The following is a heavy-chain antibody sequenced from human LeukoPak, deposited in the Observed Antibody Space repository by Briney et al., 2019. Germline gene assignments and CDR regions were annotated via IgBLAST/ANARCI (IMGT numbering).Heavy chain of an antibody. CDR3: ARDLRPNYYGSGSYESVDY. Sequence: GGSLRLSCAASGFTVSSNYMSWVRQAPGKGLEWVSVIYSGGSTYYADSVEGRFTISRDNSKNTLYLQMNSLRAEDTAVYYCARDLRPNYYGSGSYESVDYWGQGTLVTVSS. V-gene: IGHV3-66*01. D-gene: IGHD3-10*01. CDR2: IYSGGST. J-gene: IGHJ4*02. CDR1: GFTVSSNY.